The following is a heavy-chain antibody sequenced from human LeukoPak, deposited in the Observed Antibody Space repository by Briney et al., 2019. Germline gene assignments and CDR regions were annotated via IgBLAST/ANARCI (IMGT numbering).Heavy chain of an antibody. CDR2: IYYSGST. Sequence: SETLSLTCTVSGGSLSSSTYYWGWLLQPPGTGLEGFGNIYYSGSTYYNPSLKSRVTISVDTSKNQFSLKLSSVTAADTAVYYCAGEGYCSSTSCYARTSWFDPWGQGTLVTVSS. CDR3: AGEGYCSSTSCYARTSWFDP. CDR1: GGSLSSSTYY. J-gene: IGHJ5*02. V-gene: IGHV4-39*07. D-gene: IGHD2-2*01.